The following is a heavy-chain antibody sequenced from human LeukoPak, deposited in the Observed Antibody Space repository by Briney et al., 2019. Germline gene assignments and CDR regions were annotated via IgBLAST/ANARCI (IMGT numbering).Heavy chain of an antibody. CDR1: GGTSSSYA. J-gene: IGHJ5*02. V-gene: IGHV1-69*13. Sequence: SVKVSCKASGGTSSSYAISWVRQAPGQGLEWMGGIIPFSGTATYAQKFQGRVTITADEYTRTAYMELSSLRFEDTAVYHCARDRGMDSSGYPGWFDPWGQGTLVTVSS. CDR3: ARDRGMDSSGYPGWFDP. D-gene: IGHD3-22*01. CDR2: IIPFSGTA.